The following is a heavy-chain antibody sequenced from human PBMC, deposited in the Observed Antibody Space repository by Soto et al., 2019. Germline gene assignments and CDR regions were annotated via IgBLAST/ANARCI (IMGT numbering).Heavy chain of an antibody. J-gene: IGHJ6*02. CDR2: INPNSGGT. Sequence: ASVKVSCKASGYTFTGAYIHWVRQAPGQGLEWMGCINPNSGGTEFAQKFQGRVTGTRDTSITTVYMEMNRLRSDDTGVYYCARDFTTRSYGVDVWGQGTAVTVSS. CDR1: GYTFTGAY. CDR3: ARDFTTRSYGVDV. D-gene: IGHD3-10*01. V-gene: IGHV1-2*02.